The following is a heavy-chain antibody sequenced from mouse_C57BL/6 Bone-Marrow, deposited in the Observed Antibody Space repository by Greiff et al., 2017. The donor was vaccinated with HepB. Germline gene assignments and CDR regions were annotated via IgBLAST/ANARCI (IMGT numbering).Heavy chain of an antibody. V-gene: IGHV3-6*01. CDR1: GYSITSGYY. CDR3: AREGTPYYFDY. J-gene: IGHJ2*01. D-gene: IGHD3-3*01. Sequence: EVQLVESGPGLVKPSQSLSLTCSVTGYSITSGYYWNWIRQFPGNKLEWMGYISYDGSNNYNPSLKNRISITRDTSKNQFFLKLNSVTTEDTATYYCAREGTPYYFDYWGQGTTLTVSS. CDR2: ISYDGSN.